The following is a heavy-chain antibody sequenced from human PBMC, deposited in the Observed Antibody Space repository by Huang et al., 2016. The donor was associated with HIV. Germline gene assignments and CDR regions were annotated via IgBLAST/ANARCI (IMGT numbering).Heavy chain of an antibody. Sequence: QMRFQESGPGLVKPSGTLSLTCNVSGGSINTGRYYWGWIRQPPGKGLEWVGRLYYTGKMQYDPSLKGRRTMSADTSKNQFSLNLSSVTAADTVIYYCARNHDFWRGRMFAISYFDVWGRGTLVTVAS. D-gene: IGHD3-3*01. CDR2: LYYTGKM. V-gene: IGHV4-39*01. CDR3: ARNHDFWRGRMFAISYFDV. CDR1: GGSINTGRYY. J-gene: IGHJ2*01.